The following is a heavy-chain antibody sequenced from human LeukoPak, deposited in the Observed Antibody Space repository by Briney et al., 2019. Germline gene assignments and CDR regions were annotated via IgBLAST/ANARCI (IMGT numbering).Heavy chain of an antibody. J-gene: IGHJ4*02. CDR2: INPNSGGT. CDR1: GYTFTGYY. V-gene: IGHV1-2*02. D-gene: IGHD2-2*02. CDR3: ARATLRYCSSTSCYKGAIFDY. Sequence: ASVKVSCKASGYTFTGYYMHWVRQAPGQGLEWMGWINPNSGGTNYAQKFRGRVTMTRDTSISTAYMELSRLRSDDTVVYYCARATLRYCSSTSCYKGAIFDYWGQGTLVTVSS.